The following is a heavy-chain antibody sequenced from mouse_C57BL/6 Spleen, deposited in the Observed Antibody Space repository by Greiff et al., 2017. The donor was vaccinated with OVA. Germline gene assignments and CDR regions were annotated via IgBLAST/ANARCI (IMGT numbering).Heavy chain of an antibody. CDR3: ARDHWYFDV. Sequence: EVKLIESGGGLVQSGRSLRLSCATSGFTFSDFYMEWVRQAPGKGLEWIAASRNKANDYTTEYSASVKGRFIVSRDTSQSILYLQMNALRAEDTAIYYCARDHWYFDVWGTGTTVTVSS. CDR2: SRNKANDYTT. CDR1: GFTFSDFY. J-gene: IGHJ1*03. V-gene: IGHV7-1*01.